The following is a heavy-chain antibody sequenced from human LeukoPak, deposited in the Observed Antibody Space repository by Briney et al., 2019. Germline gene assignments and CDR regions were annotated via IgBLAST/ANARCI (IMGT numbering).Heavy chain of an antibody. D-gene: IGHD3-10*01. V-gene: IGHV4-59*01. CDR2: IYYSGST. Sequence: SETLSLTCTVSGGSISSYYWSWIRQPPGKGLEWIGYIYYSGSTNYNPSLKSRVTISVDTSKNQFSLKLRSVTAADTAVYYCASQDHYYGSGSFFDYWGQGTLVTVSS. CDR1: GGSISSYY. CDR3: ASQDHYYGSGSFFDY. J-gene: IGHJ4*02.